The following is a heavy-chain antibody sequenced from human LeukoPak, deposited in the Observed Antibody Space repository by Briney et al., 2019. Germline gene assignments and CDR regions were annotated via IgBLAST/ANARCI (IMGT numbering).Heavy chain of an antibody. CDR2: IYTSGST. Sequence: SETLSLTCTVSGGSISSYYWSWIRQPAGKGLEWIGRIYTSGSTNYNPSLKSRVTMSVDTSKNQFSLKLSSVTAADTAVYYCAGTQPEYGDYYFNWFDPWGQGTLVTVSS. V-gene: IGHV4-4*07. CDR3: AGTQPEYGDYYFNWFDP. D-gene: IGHD4-17*01. CDR1: GGSISSYY. J-gene: IGHJ5*02.